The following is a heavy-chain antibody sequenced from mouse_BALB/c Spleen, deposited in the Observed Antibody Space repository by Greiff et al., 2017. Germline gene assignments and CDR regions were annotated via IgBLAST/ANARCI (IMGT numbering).Heavy chain of an antibody. V-gene: IGHV14-3*02. CDR2: IDPANGNT. CDR3: ARDYYGSSDVLFDY. D-gene: IGHD1-1*01. Sequence: VHVKQSGAELVKPGASVKLSCTASGFNIKDTYMHWVKQRPEQGLEWIGRIDPANGNTKYDPKFQGKATITADTSSNTAYLQLSSLTSEDTAVYYCARDYYGSSDVLFDYWGQGTTLTVSS. CDR1: GFNIKDTY. J-gene: IGHJ2*01.